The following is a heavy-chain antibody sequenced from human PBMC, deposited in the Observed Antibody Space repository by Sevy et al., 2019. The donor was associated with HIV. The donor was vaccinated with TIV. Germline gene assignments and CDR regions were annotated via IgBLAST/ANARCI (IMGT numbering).Heavy chain of an antibody. CDR2: IGAYNANT. D-gene: IGHD3-22*01. V-gene: IGHV1-18*01. Sequence: ASVKVSCKASGYTFTSYGISWVRQAPGQGLGWMGWIGAYNANTNYAQKFQGRVTMTTDTSTSTAYMELRSLRSDDTAVYYCARGDSPPFDYWGQGTLVTVSS. CDR1: GYTFTSYG. J-gene: IGHJ4*02. CDR3: ARGDSPPFDY.